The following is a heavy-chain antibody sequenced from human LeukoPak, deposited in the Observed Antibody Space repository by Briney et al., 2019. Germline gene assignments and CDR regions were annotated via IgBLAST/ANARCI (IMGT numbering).Heavy chain of an antibody. CDR2: ISGSGGST. Sequence: SGGSLRLSCAASGFTFSSYAMSWVRQAPGKGLEWVSAISGSGGSTYYADSVKGRFTISRDNSKNTLYLQMNSLRAEDTAVYYCAKAMLMTYYYDSSGYVSDYWGQGTLVTVSS. CDR1: GFTFSSYA. V-gene: IGHV3-23*01. CDR3: AKAMLMTYYYDSSGYVSDY. J-gene: IGHJ4*02. D-gene: IGHD3-22*01.